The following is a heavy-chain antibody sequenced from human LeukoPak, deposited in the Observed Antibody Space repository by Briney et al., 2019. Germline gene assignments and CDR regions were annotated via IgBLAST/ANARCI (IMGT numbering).Heavy chain of an antibody. V-gene: IGHV3-30*02. Sequence: PGGSLRLPCAASGFTFSSYGMHWVRQAPGKGLEWVAFIRYDGSNKYYADSVKGRFTISRDNSKNTLYLQMNSLRAEDTAVYYCATVRSGFGESINWGQGTLVTVSS. CDR3: ATVRSGFGESIN. D-gene: IGHD3-10*01. CDR1: GFTFSSYG. CDR2: IRYDGSNK. J-gene: IGHJ4*02.